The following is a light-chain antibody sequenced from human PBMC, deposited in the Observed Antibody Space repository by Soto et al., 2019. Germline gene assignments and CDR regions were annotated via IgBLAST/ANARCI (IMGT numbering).Light chain of an antibody. Sequence: DIVVTQSPGTLSFSPGERATLSCRASQSVSSSYLAWYQQKPGQAPRLLIYGASSRATGIPDRFSGSGSGTDFTLTISRLEPEDFAVYYCQQYGTSPRTFGQGTKVDIK. CDR1: QSVSSSY. CDR3: QQYGTSPRT. V-gene: IGKV3-20*01. J-gene: IGKJ1*01. CDR2: GAS.